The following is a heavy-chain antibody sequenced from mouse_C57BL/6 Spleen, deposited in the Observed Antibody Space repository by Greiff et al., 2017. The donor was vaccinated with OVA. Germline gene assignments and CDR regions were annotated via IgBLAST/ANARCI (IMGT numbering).Heavy chain of an antibody. D-gene: IGHD1-1*01. J-gene: IGHJ4*01. Sequence: VQLKESGAELVRPGASVKLSCTASGFNIKDYYMHWVKQRPEQGLEWIGRIDPEDGDTEYAPKFQGKATMTADTSSNTAYLQLSSLTSEDTAVYYCTPGDYYGSSAMDYWGQGTSVTVSS. CDR1: GFNIKDYY. V-gene: IGHV14-1*01. CDR2: IDPEDGDT. CDR3: TPGDYYGSSAMDY.